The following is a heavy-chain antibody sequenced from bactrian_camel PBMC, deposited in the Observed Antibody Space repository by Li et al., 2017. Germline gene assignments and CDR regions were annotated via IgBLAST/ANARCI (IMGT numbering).Heavy chain of an antibody. J-gene: IGHJ4*01. D-gene: IGHD7*01. CDR3: AAGRLSDRWRHKACGWVTLRY. Sequence: VQLVESGGRVVQPGESLNLSCAASGFVFNTYGMKWSHQAPGKELEWVATIDARGSTTYYPPRLEGRFTISRDNAKNILYLQMNDLKTEDTAVYYCAAGRLSDRWRHKACGWVTLRYWGQGTQVTV. V-gene: IGHV3S1*01. CDR1: GFVFNTYG. CDR2: IDARGSTT.